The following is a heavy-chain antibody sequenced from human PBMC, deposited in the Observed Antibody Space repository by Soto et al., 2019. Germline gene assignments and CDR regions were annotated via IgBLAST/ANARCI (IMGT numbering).Heavy chain of an antibody. Sequence: QITLKESGPTLVEPTEALALTCSFSGFSLTTSPEGVGWFRQPPGKALEWLVVIYWDDDKRYNPSLKNRITITKDTSKKEVALTMTDMEHKDTATYFCARRRGGSGWNQGYFDCWGQGILVTVS. J-gene: IGHJ4*02. CDR2: IYWDDDK. CDR1: GFSLTTSPEG. CDR3: ARRRGGSGWNQGYFDC. D-gene: IGHD1-1*01. V-gene: IGHV2-5*02.